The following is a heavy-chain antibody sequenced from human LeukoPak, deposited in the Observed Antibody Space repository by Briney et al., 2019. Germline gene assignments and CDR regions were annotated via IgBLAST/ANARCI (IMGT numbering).Heavy chain of an antibody. Sequence: GGSLRLSCAASGFTFSSYAMSWVRQAPGKGLEWVSAISGSGGSTYYADSVKCRFTISRDNSKNTLYLQMNSLRAEDTAVYYCASEMYYDILTGYYLGAFDIWGQGTMVTVSS. CDR1: GFTFSSYA. V-gene: IGHV3-23*01. CDR3: ASEMYYDILTGYYLGAFDI. J-gene: IGHJ3*02. CDR2: ISGSGGST. D-gene: IGHD3-9*01.